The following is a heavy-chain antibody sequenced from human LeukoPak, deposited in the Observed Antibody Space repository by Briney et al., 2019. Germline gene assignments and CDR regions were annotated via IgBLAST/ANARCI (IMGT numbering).Heavy chain of an antibody. Sequence: ASVKVSCKASGYTFTGYYMHWVRQAPGQGLEWMGWINPNSGGTNYAQKFQGRVTMTRDTSISTAYMELSRLRSDDTAVYYCARDPTSYGSGSWFDPWGQGTLVTVSS. V-gene: IGHV1-2*02. CDR2: INPNSGGT. CDR1: GYTFTGYY. CDR3: ARDPTSYGSGSWFDP. D-gene: IGHD3-10*01. J-gene: IGHJ5*02.